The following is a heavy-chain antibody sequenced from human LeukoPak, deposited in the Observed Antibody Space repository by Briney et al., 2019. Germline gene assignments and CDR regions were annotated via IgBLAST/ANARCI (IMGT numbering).Heavy chain of an antibody. V-gene: IGHV3-23*01. D-gene: IGHD2-21*02. CDR1: GFTFSSYA. CDR2: ISGSGGST. CDR3: AKKHIVVVTAGAEHY. J-gene: IGHJ4*02. Sequence: HPGGSLRLSCAASGFTFSSYAMSWVRQAPGKGLEWVSAISGSGGSTYYADSVKGRFTISRDNSKNTLYLQMNSLRAEDTAVYYCAKKHIVVVTAGAEHYWGQGTLVTVSS.